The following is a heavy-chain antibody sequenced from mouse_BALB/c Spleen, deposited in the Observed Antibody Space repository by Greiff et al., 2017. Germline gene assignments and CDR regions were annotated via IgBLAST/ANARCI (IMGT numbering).Heavy chain of an antibody. CDR3: ARRGNWDYFDY. D-gene: IGHD4-1*01. J-gene: IGHJ2*01. CDR1: GYAFSSSW. Sequence: QVHVKQSGPELVKPGASVKISCKASGYAFSSSWMNWVKQRPGQGLEWIGRIYPGDGDTNYNGKFKGKATLTADKSSSTAYMQLSSLTSVDSAVYFCARRGNWDYFDYWGQGTTLTVSS. V-gene: IGHV1-82*01. CDR2: IYPGDGDT.